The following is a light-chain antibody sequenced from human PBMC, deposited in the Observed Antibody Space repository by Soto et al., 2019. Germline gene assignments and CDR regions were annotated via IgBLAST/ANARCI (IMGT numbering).Light chain of an antibody. Sequence: ILMTQSPATVSGSPGERVTLSCRASQSVSGDVAWYHQKPGQPPRLLVYGASTTATDIPARFFGSGSETDFTLTITRLQSEDFGIYYCQQFNSWPRTFGQGTKVDIK. CDR2: GAS. V-gene: IGKV3-15*01. CDR3: QQFNSWPRT. J-gene: IGKJ1*01. CDR1: QSVSGD.